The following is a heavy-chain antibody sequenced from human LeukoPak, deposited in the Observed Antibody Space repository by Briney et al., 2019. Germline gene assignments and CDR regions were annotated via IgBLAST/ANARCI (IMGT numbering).Heavy chain of an antibody. CDR3: ARVPPSDSWSGYDSSDYYYMDV. CDR2: INPNSGGT. CDR1: GYTFTGYY. D-gene: IGHD3-3*01. Sequence: ASVKVSCKASGYTFTGYYMHWVRQAPGQWLEWMGWINPNSGGTNYAQKFQGRVTMTRDTSISTAYMELSRLRSDDTAVYYCARVPPSDSWSGYDSSDYYYMDVWGKGTTVTVSS. V-gene: IGHV1-2*02. J-gene: IGHJ6*03.